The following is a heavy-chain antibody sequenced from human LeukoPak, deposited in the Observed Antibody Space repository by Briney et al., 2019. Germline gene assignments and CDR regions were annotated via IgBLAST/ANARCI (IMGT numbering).Heavy chain of an antibody. J-gene: IGHJ5*02. CDR2: MNAGNGNT. Sequence: ASVKVSCKASGFDFTDYIIHWVRQAPGQRLEWMGWMNAGNGNTKYSQNFQGRVTITRDTSASTAYMELGSLRSEDTAVYYCTREVWGFDPWGQGTLVTVSS. D-gene: IGHD7-27*01. CDR3: TREVWGFDP. V-gene: IGHV1-3*01. CDR1: GFDFTDYI.